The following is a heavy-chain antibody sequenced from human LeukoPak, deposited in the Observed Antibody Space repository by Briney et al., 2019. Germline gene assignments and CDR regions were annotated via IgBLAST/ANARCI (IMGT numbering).Heavy chain of an antibody. D-gene: IGHD3-22*01. Sequence: GASLRLSCAASGFTFSSYAMSWVRQAPGKGLEWVSAISGSGGSTYYADSVKGRFTISRDNAKNSLYLQMNSLRAEDAAVYYCARDPPSSWYYDSSGYSRRNYYGMDVWGQGTTVTVSS. J-gene: IGHJ6*02. CDR1: GFTFSSYA. CDR3: ARDPPSSWYYDSSGYSRRNYYGMDV. CDR2: ISGSGGST. V-gene: IGHV3-23*01.